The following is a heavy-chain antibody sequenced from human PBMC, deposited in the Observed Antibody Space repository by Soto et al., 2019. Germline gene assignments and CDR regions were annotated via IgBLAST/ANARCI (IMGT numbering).Heavy chain of an antibody. CDR1: GFILSDYY. Sequence: QGQLVESGGGLVKPGGSLRLSCAASGFILSDYYMNWIRQAPGKGLEWVSYISSSGTSIYYADSVKGRFTISRDNAKNSLYLQMDSLRAEDTAVYYCARVQGSVSYVRNWFDPWGQGTLVTVSS. V-gene: IGHV3-11*01. J-gene: IGHJ5*02. D-gene: IGHD3-10*01. CDR3: ARVQGSVSYVRNWFDP. CDR2: ISSSGTSI.